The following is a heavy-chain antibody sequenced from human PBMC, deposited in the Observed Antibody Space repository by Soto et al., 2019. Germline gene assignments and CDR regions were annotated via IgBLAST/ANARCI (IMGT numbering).Heavy chain of an antibody. CDR1: GITFSSYA. CDR2: ISGSGGST. Sequence: GSLRLSCAASGITFSSYAMSWVRQAPGKGLEWVSAISGSGGSTYYADSVKGRFTISRDNSKNTLYLQMNSLRAEDTAVYYCAKDQASSGWLDWFDPWGQGTLVTVSS. D-gene: IGHD6-19*01. V-gene: IGHV3-23*01. CDR3: AKDQASSGWLDWFDP. J-gene: IGHJ5*02.